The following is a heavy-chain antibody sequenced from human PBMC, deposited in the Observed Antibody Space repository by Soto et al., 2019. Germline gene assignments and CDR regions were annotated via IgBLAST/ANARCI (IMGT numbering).Heavy chain of an antibody. Sequence: QVQLVESGGGLVKPGGSLRLSCAASGFTFSDYYMGGIRQAPGKGLACVAYISSSSSYTNYADSVKGRFTSSRDNAKNTLYLQMNSLRAEDTAVYYCASEPIAVAGILGAFDIWAQGKMVTVSP. CDR1: GFTFSDYY. CDR2: ISSSSSYT. D-gene: IGHD6-19*01. CDR3: ASEPIAVAGILGAFDI. V-gene: IGHV3-11*05. J-gene: IGHJ3*02.